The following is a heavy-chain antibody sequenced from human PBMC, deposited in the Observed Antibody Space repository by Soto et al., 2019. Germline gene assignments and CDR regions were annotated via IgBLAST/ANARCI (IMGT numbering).Heavy chain of an antibody. D-gene: IGHD3-10*01. V-gene: IGHV3-30-3*01. CDR2: ISYDGSNK. CDR3: ARDPYGSGSYYNSYFDY. CDR1: GFTFSSYA. Sequence: QVQLVESGGDVVQPGRSLRLSCAASGFTFSSYAMHWVRQAPGKGLEWVAVISYDGSNKYYADSVKGRFTISRDNSKNTLYLQMNSLRAEDTAVYYCARDPYGSGSYYNSYFDYWGQGTLVTVSS. J-gene: IGHJ4*02.